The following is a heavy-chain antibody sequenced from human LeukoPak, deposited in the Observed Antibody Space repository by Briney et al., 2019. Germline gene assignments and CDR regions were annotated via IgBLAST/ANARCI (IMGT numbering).Heavy chain of an antibody. CDR1: GFTFSSYE. J-gene: IGHJ4*02. CDR3: AKGPLPRIDY. V-gene: IGHV3-23*01. Sequence: GGSLRLSCAASGFTFSSYEMNWVRQAPGKGLEWVSAINSNGGSTYYADSVKGRFTISRDNSKNTLYLQMNSLRAEDTAVYYCAKGPLPRIDYWGQGTLVTVSS. CDR2: INSNGGST.